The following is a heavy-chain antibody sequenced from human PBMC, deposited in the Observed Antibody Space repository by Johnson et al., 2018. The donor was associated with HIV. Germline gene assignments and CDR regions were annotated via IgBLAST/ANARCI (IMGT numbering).Heavy chain of an antibody. CDR2: IRYAGSNK. Sequence: QVHLVESGGGVVQPGGSLRLSCAASGFTFSSYGMHWVRQAPGKGLEWVAFIRYAGSNKYYADSVKGRFTISRDNSKNTLYLQMNSLRAEDTAVYYFAKKAVGFGEAIDAFDIWGQGTIVTVSS. D-gene: IGHD3-10*01. CDR3: AKKAVGFGEAIDAFDI. CDR1: GFTFSSYG. J-gene: IGHJ3*02. V-gene: IGHV3-30*02.